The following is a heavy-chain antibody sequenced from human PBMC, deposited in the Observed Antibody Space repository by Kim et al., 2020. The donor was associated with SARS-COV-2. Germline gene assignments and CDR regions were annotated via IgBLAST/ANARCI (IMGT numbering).Heavy chain of an antibody. CDR3: ARSAYRTMFDY. J-gene: IGHJ5*01. CDR1: GFDFSTYW. Sequence: GGSLRLSCSASGFDFSTYWMHWVRQGPGKGLVWVSRVKSDMSIRDYADSVRGRFTVSRDNAKNTVYLQMNSLRDDDTAVYYCARSAYRTMFDYWGQGTLV. V-gene: IGHV3-74*01. CDR2: VKSDMSIR. D-gene: IGHD2-2*01.